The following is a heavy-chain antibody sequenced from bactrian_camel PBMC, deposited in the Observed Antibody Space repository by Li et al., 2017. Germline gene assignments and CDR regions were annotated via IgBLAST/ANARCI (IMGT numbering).Heavy chain of an antibody. Sequence: HVQLVESGGGSVQAGGSLRLSCTPTSPQFAVDDNDVAWFRQTPGSACEMVSSISTIRHIWYADSVKGRFTLSRGSADNTLSLEMTSLTPGDSAMYYCAADGDRYQCYWQSVTKYKILAQGTQVTVS. CDR2: ISTIRHI. D-gene: IGHD1*01. V-gene: IGHV3S60*01. CDR1: SPQFAVDDND. J-gene: IGHJ4*01.